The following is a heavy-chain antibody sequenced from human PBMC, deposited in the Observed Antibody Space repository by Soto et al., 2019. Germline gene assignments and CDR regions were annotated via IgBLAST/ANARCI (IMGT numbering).Heavy chain of an antibody. D-gene: IGHD3-22*01. CDR3: ARVDSSGYYGLFDY. CDR1: GGSISSGGYY. CDR2: IYYSGST. V-gene: IGHV4-31*03. Sequence: SETLSLTCTVSGGSISSGGYYWSWIRQHPGKGLEWIGYIYYSGSTYYNPSLKSRVTISVDTSKNQFSLKLSSVTAADTAVYYCARVDSSGYYGLFDYWGQGTLVTV. J-gene: IGHJ4*02.